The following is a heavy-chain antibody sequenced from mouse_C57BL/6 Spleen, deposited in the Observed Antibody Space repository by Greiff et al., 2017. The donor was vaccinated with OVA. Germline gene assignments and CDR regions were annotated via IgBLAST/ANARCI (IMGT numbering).Heavy chain of an antibody. V-gene: IGHV5-6*01. CDR1: GFTFSSYG. CDR3: ARQGSTIVTTSYYFDY. CDR2: ISSGGSYT. Sequence: EVKLQESGGDLVKPGGSLKLSCAASGFTFSSYGMSWVRQTPDKRLEWVATISSGGSYTYYPDSVKGRFTISRDNAKNTLYLQMSSLKSEDTAMYYCARQGSTIVTTSYYFDYWGQGTTLTVSS. J-gene: IGHJ2*01. D-gene: IGHD2-5*01.